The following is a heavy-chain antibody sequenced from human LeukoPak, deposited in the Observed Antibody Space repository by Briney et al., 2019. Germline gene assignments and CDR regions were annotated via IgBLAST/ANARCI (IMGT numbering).Heavy chain of an antibody. V-gene: IGHV1-18*01. CDR3: ARDFPYDYDFWSGYSHDAFDI. D-gene: IGHD3-3*01. Sequence: ASVKLSCNASGYTVSSYGISWLRRSTGQALGWVVWIIAYNDNTNYAQKHQGRVTMTTDTYTSTAYMELRSLRSDDTAVYYCARDFPYDYDFWSGYSHDAFDIWGQGTMVTVSS. CDR2: IIAYNDNT. J-gene: IGHJ3*02. CDR1: GYTVSSYG.